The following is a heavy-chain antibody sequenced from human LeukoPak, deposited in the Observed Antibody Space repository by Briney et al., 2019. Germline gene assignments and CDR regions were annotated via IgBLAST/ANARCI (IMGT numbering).Heavy chain of an antibody. CDR2: IFPSGSA. V-gene: IGHV4-4*09. CDR3: ARRNHYFYYMDV. CDR1: GGSISSYY. J-gene: IGHJ6*03. Sequence: SETLSLTCTVSGGSISSYYWSWIRQSPVKGLEWIGYIFPSGSAFYNPSLESRVTISLDTSENQFSLRLSSVTAADTAVYYCARRNHYFYYMDVWGKGTTVTVSS.